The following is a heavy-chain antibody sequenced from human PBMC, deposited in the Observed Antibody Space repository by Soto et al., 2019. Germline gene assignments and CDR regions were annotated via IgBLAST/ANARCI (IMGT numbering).Heavy chain of an antibody. CDR1: GGTFSSYT. V-gene: IGHV1-69*02. D-gene: IGHD2-2*02. J-gene: IGHJ4*02. CDR2: IIPRFGIA. CDR3: ASSPRYCSTTTYYTPFDY. Sequence: QVQLVQSGAEVKKPGSSVRISCKASGGTFSSYTISWVRQAPGQGLEWMGRIIPRFGIANYAQNFQGRVTITADKSTSTAYMEVSCLRSEDTAVYYCASSPRYCSTTTYYTPFDYWGQGTLVTVSS.